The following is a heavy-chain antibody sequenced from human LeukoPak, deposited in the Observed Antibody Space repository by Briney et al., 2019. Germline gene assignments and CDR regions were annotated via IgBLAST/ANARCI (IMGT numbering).Heavy chain of an antibody. J-gene: IGHJ2*01. CDR2: IYSSGST. CDR1: SGSISSYY. Sequence: PSETLSLTCIVSSGSISSYYWNWLGQPAGKGLEWIGRIYSSGSTNSNPSLKSRVTMSVDTSENQFSLKVSSVTAADTSVYYCARGGSTFRYGGFDLWGRGTLVTVSS. D-gene: IGHD5-18*01. V-gene: IGHV4-4*07. CDR3: ARGGSTFRYGGFDL.